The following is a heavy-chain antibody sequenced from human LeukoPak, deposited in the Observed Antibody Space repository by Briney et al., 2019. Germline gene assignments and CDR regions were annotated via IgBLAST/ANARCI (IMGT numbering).Heavy chain of an antibody. CDR3: ARHEYYYYYLDV. V-gene: IGHV4-39*01. CDR1: GGSINSGTYY. J-gene: IGHJ6*03. CDR2: ISSSGTT. Sequence: SETLSLTCTVSGGSINSGTYYWGWIRRPPGRGLEWIGTISSSGTTCYNPSLKSRVTISAATSKFSLKVTTVTAADTAVYYCARHEYYYYYLDVWGKGTTVTVSS.